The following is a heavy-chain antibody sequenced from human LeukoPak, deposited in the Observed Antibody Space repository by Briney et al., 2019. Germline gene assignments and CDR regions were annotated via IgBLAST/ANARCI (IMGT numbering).Heavy chain of an antibody. V-gene: IGHV1-2*02. J-gene: IGHJ4*02. Sequence: ASVKVSCKTSGYTFTGYYIHWVRQAPGQGLEWMGWINPNSGGTNYAQKFQGRVTMTRDTSISTACMELSRLRSDDTAVYYCARPEEYTYPYSLWGQGTLVTVSS. CDR3: ARPEEYTYPYSL. D-gene: IGHD5-18*01. CDR1: GYTFTGYY. CDR2: INPNSGGT.